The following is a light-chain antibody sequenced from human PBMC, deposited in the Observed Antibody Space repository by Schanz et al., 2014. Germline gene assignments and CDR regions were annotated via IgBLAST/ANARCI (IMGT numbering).Light chain of an antibody. CDR2: DVS. CDR1: SSDVGGYNS. J-gene: IGLJ3*02. Sequence: QSVLTQPRSVSGSPGQSVTISCTGTSSDVGGYNSVSWYQQHPGKAPKLMIYDVSNRPSGVSNRFSGSKSGNTASLTISGLQAEDEADYYCSSYAGSNNLVFGGGTKLTVL. CDR3: SSYAGSNNLV. V-gene: IGLV2-11*01.